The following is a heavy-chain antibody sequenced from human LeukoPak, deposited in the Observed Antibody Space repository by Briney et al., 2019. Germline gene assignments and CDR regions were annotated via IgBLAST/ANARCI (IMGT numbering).Heavy chain of an antibody. CDR3: ARAGDFWSGYYTPIDY. J-gene: IGHJ4*02. CDR2: IYYSGST. D-gene: IGHD3-3*01. Sequence: SETLSLTCAVSGYSISSYYWSWIRQPPGKGLEWIGYIYYSGSTNYNPSLKSRVTISVDTSKNQFSLKLSSVTAADTAVYYCARAGDFWSGYYTPIDYWGQGTLVTVSS. V-gene: IGHV4-59*01. CDR1: GYSISSYY.